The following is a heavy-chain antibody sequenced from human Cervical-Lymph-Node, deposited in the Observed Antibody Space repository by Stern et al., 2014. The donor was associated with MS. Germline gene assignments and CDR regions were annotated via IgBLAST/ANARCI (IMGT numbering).Heavy chain of an antibody. Sequence: EVQLVESGGGLVQPGGSLRLSCAASGFNFNDYAMSWVRPAPGKGLERVSVIRGTGGSTFYADSVKGRSTISRDNSKDTRYLQMNSLRAEDSAVYYCAKDLVYDYVWAPYSFDFWGQGTLVTVSS. CDR2: IRGTGGST. V-gene: IGHV3-23*04. J-gene: IGHJ4*02. CDR1: GFNFNDYA. CDR3: AKDLVYDYVWAPYSFDF. D-gene: IGHD3-16*01.